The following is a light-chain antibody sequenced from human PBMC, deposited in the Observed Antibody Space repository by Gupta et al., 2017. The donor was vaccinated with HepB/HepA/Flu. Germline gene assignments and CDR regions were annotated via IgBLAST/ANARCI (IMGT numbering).Light chain of an antibody. V-gene: IGKV3-11*01. CDR2: DAS. Sequence: EIVLTQSPATLSLSPGERATLSCRASQSVSSYLAWYQQKPGQAPRLLIYDASNRATGIPARFSGSGSGTDCTLTISSLEPEDFAVYYCQQRSNWPPLTCDGGTKVEIK. CDR3: QQRSNWPPLT. J-gene: IGKJ4*01. CDR1: QSVSSY.